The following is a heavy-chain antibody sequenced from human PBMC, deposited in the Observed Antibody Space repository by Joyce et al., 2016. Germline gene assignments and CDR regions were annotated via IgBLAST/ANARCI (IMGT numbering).Heavy chain of an antibody. CDR3: ARERRLGGLSLYVEY. Sequence: EVELLESGGGLIQPGGSLGLSCLASGFSFSSYTKSWVRRAPGKGLEWISAISGSGGDTYYGSSVRGRFTISRDNSKNIVYLQMNGLRAEDTAIYYCARERRLGGLSLYVEYWGQGTLVTVSS. V-gene: IGHV3-23*01. D-gene: IGHD3-16*01. J-gene: IGHJ4*02. CDR1: GFSFSSYT. CDR2: ISGSGGDT.